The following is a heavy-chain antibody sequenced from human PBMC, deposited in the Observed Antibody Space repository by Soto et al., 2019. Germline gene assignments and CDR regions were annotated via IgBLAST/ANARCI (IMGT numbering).Heavy chain of an antibody. V-gene: IGHV1-58*02. D-gene: IGHD1-1*01. Sequence: SVKVSCKASGFDFGSFGIQFLRQTRGRGLEWIGLIVVASGRTNYARQFQGRVAFSRDMSSTTAYMDLYDLKSDDTAVYFCSADHPHTTIGWPVWGQGTTVTVS. J-gene: IGHJ6*02. CDR3: SADHPHTTIGWPV. CDR1: GFDFGSFG. CDR2: IVVASGRT.